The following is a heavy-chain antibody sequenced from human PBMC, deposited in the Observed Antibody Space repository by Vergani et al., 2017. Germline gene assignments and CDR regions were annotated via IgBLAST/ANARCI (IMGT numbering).Heavy chain of an antibody. Sequence: EVQLEESGGGLVLPGRSLRLSCVASGFTSAGFAMHWVRQAPGKGRGWVSGISWNRNRLGYADYVKGRFTISRDNAKNSLYLQMNGLRAEDTALFYCARDVGTTSGGGWLDPWGQGTLVAVSS. V-gene: IGHV3-9*02. D-gene: IGHD1-14*01. J-gene: IGHJ5*02. CDR2: ISWNRNRL. CDR1: GFTSAGFA. CDR3: ARDVGTTSGGGWLDP.